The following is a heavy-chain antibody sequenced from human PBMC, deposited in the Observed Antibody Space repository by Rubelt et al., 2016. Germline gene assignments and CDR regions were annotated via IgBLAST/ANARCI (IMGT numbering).Heavy chain of an antibody. V-gene: IGHV5-51*03. Sequence: EVQLVQSGAEVKKPGESLKISCKTSGYRFSTSWIAWVLQMPGKGLEWMGTIYPADSETTYSPSFQGQVTISADNSIKTAYLQWSSLKASDTAVYYGVRDSTEVFDIWGQGTMVIVSS. CDR1: GYRFSTSW. J-gene: IGHJ3*02. CDR2: IYPADSET. CDR3: VRDSTEVFDI. D-gene: IGHD2-21*02.